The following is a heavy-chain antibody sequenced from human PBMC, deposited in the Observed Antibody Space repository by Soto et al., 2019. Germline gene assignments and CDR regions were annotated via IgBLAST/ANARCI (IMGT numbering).Heavy chain of an antibody. CDR2: IWYDGSKK. V-gene: IGHV3-33*01. CDR1: GFIFSDYG. J-gene: IGHJ4*02. D-gene: IGHD6-19*01. Sequence: GSLRLSCAASGFIFSDYGIHWVRQAPGKGLEWVALIWYDGSKKYYADSVKGRFTVSRDNINSTLYLEMNSLRVEDSAVYYCAREGAVAGSQDFWGQGTLVTVSS. CDR3: AREGAVAGSQDF.